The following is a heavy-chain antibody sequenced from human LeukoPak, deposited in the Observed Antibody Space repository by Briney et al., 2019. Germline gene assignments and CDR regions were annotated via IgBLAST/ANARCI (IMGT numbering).Heavy chain of an antibody. D-gene: IGHD3-3*01. CDR2: ISYDGSNK. J-gene: IGHJ6*02. CDR1: GFTFSSYG. Sequence: PGGSLRLSCAASGFTFSSYGMHWVRQAPGKGLEWVAVISYDGSNKYYADSVKGRFTISRDNSKNTLYLQMNSLRAEDTAVYYCAKDRSSITIFGVVISSFYYYYGMDVWGQGTTVTVSS. V-gene: IGHV3-30*18. CDR3: AKDRSSITIFGVVISSFYYYYGMDV.